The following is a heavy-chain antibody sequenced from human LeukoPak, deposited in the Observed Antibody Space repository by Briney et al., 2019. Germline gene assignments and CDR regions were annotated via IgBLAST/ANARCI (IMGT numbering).Heavy chain of an antibody. CDR2: IHYSGST. J-gene: IGHJ4*02. CDR3: ARLFYGDSSGYYYFDY. D-gene: IGHD3-22*01. Sequence: PSETLSLTCTVSGGSISSYYWNWIRQPPGKGLEWIGFIHYSGSTNYNPSLKSRDTISVDTSKNQFSLKLTSVTAADTAVYYCARLFYGDSSGYYYFDYWGQGTLVTVSS. V-gene: IGHV4-59*08. CDR1: GGSISSYY.